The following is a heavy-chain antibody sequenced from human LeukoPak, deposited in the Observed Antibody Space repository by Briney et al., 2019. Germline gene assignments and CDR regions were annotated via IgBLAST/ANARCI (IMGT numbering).Heavy chain of an antibody. V-gene: IGHV3-23*01. CDR1: GFTFSSYA. D-gene: IGHD6-13*01. J-gene: IGHJ4*02. CDR2: ISGSGGST. Sequence: PGGSLRLSCAASGFTFSSYAMSWVRQAPGKGLEWVSAISGSGGSTYYADSVKGRFTISRDNSKNTLYLQMSSLRAEDTAMYYCVNGDQSSWYRTLLYWGQGTLVTVSS. CDR3: VNGDQSSWYRTLLY.